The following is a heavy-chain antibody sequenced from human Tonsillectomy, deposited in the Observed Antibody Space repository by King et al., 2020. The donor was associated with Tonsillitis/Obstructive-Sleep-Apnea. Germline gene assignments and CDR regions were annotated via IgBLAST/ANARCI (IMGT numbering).Heavy chain of an antibody. Sequence: VQLVESGGGVVQPGRSLRLSCAASGFTFSSYAMHWVRQAPGKGLEWVAVISYDGSNKYYADSVKGRFTISRDNSKNTLYLQMNSLRAEDTAVYYCARDGGDGYNGPIGRGDYWGQGTLVTVSS. V-gene: IGHV3-30*04. J-gene: IGHJ4*02. CDR2: ISYDGSNK. D-gene: IGHD5-24*01. CDR3: ARDGGDGYNGPIGRGDY. CDR1: GFTFSSYA.